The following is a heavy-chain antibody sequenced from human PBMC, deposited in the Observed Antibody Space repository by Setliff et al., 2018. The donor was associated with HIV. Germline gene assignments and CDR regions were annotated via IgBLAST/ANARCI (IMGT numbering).Heavy chain of an antibody. J-gene: IGHJ4*02. CDR3: TTDLGGSYHGWNY. D-gene: IGHD1-26*01. CDR1: GFTFSNAW. V-gene: IGHV3-15*07. Sequence: GGSLRLSCAASGFTFSNAWMNWVRQAPGKGLEWVGRIKSKTDGGTTDYAAPVKGRFTISRDDSKNTLYLQMNSLKTENTAVYYCTTDLGGSYHGWNYWGQGTLVTVSS. CDR2: IKSKTDGGTT.